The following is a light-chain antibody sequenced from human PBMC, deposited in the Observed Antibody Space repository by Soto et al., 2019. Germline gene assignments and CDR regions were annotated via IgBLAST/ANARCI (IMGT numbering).Light chain of an antibody. CDR1: QSVNTN. Sequence: EIVMTQSPATLSVSPGEGAALSCRASQSVNTNLAWYQQRPGQAPRLLIYGASTRAAGTPARFSGSGSGTEFTLTIGSLQSEDFAVYYCQQYDNWLPWTFGQGTRVEIK. V-gene: IGKV3D-15*01. J-gene: IGKJ1*01. CDR3: QQYDNWLPWT. CDR2: GAS.